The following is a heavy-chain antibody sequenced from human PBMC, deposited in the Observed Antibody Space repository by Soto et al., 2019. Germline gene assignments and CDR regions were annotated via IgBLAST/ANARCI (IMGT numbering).Heavy chain of an antibody. CDR2: INHSGST. J-gene: IGHJ5*02. CDR1: GGSFSGYY. Sequence: SETLSLTCAVYGGSFSGYYWSWIRQPPGKGLEWIGEINHSGSTNYDPSLKSRVTISVDTSKNQFSLKLSSVTAADTAVYYCAREPRIAAAAGSPSWGKGPLVTVSS. V-gene: IGHV4-34*01. CDR3: AREPRIAAAAGSPS. D-gene: IGHD6-13*01.